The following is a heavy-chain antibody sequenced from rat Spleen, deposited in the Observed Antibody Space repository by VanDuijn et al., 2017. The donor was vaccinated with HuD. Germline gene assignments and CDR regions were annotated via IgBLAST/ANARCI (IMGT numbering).Heavy chain of an antibody. V-gene: IGHV5S13*01. CDR1: GFTFSSFP. J-gene: IGHJ1*01. Sequence: EVQLVESGGGLVQPGRSLKLSCAASGFTFSSFPMAWVRQAPKKGLEWVASISSGGGGTYYRDSVTGRFTISRDNTKNTLYLQMDNLRSEDAATYYCARAGYLRDWYFDFWGPGTVVTVSS. CDR3: ARAGYLRDWYFDF. CDR2: ISSGGGGT. D-gene: IGHD2-2*01.